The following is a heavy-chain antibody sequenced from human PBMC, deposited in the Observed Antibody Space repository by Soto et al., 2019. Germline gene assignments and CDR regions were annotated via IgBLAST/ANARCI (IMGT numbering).Heavy chain of an antibody. CDR1: GYTFTHYY. J-gene: IGHJ4*02. V-gene: IGHV1-46*01. D-gene: IGHD6-25*01. Sequence: QVQLVQSGAEVKKPGASVKLSCRTSGYTFTHYYIHWVRQAPGQGLEWLAIINPASGSTNYAQDFLGRVTLTMDTSTTTVYMELSGLRAEDTAIFYCARDLAAGDHWGQGTLVTFSS. CDR2: INPASGST. CDR3: ARDLAAGDH.